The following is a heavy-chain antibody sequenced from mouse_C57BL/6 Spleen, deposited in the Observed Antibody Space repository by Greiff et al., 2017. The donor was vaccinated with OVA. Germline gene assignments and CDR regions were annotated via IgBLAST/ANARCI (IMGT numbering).Heavy chain of an antibody. D-gene: IGHD1-1*01. CDR1: GFSLTSYG. V-gene: IGHV2-4*01. CDR3: APHYYGSSYVFAY. CDR2: IWSGGST. Sequence: VKLVESGPGLVQPSQSLSITCTVSGFSLTSYGVHWVRQPPGKGLEWLGVIWSGGSTDYNAAFISRLSISKDNSKSQVFFKMNSLQADDTAIYYCAPHYYGSSYVFAYWGQGTLVTVSA. J-gene: IGHJ3*01.